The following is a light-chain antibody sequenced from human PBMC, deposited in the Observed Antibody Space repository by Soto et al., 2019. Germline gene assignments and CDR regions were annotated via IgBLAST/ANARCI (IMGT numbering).Light chain of an antibody. Sequence: IVLTQSPGTLSLSPGERATLSCRASQSVPSKYLAWYQQNPGQAPRLLIYGASNRATGIPDKFSGSGSGTDFTLTISRLEPEDFAVYYCQQYGRSPTTFGQGTKVDIK. CDR1: QSVPSKY. J-gene: IGKJ1*01. V-gene: IGKV3-20*01. CDR2: GAS. CDR3: QQYGRSPTT.